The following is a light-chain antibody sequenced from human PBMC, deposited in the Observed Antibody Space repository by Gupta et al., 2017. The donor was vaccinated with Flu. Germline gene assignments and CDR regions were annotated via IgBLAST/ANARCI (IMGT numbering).Light chain of an antibody. Sequence: ERATLSCRASQSVSSSYLAWYQQNRGQAPRLLIYGATRRATVLPDMCSGGGAGTDFTLTISRAEHDVSAVYYCHQYGTSPAPFGPGTKVDIK. CDR2: GAT. CDR1: QSVSSSY. CDR3: HQYGTSPAP. V-gene: IGKV3-20*01. J-gene: IGKJ3*01.